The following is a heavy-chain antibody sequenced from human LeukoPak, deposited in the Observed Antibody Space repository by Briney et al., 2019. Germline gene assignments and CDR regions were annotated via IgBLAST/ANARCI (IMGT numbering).Heavy chain of an antibody. CDR1: GFTFSSYA. CDR2: ISGSGGST. V-gene: IGHV3-23*01. CDR3: AKDQAMIVVVITGNFDY. J-gene: IGHJ4*02. Sequence: GGSLGLSCAASGFTFSSYAMSWVRQAPGKGLEWASAISGSGGSTYYADSVKGRFTISRDNSKNTLYLQMNSLRAEDTAVYYCAKDQAMIVVVITGNFDYWGQGTLVTVSS. D-gene: IGHD3-22*01.